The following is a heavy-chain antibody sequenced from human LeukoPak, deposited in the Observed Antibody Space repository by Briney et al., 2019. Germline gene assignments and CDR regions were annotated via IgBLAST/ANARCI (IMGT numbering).Heavy chain of an antibody. V-gene: IGHV3-74*01. CDR2: INRGGSRT. CDR1: GFTFSNHW. Sequence: GGSLRLSCAGPGFTFSNHWMHWVRQAPGKGLMWVSRINRGGSRTDYADSVKGRFTISRDDAKNTLYLQLNSLRAEDTAVYFCARGGSDTAMAHDYWGQGTLVTVSS. D-gene: IGHD5-18*01. J-gene: IGHJ4*02. CDR3: ARGGSDTAMAHDY.